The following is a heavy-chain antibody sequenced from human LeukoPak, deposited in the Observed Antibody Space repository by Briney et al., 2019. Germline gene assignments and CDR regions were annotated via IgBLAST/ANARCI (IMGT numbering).Heavy chain of an antibody. Sequence: GGSLRLSCAVSGFTFSTYWMTWVRQAPGKGLEWVSNIKEDGTEKYYVDSVKGRFTTSRDNAKNPLYLQMNNLRVEDTAVYYCASVGGWNGGWYAFDLWGQGTMVTVSS. J-gene: IGHJ3*01. D-gene: IGHD1-1*01. CDR1: GFTFSTYW. CDR3: ASVGGWNGGWYAFDL. V-gene: IGHV3-7*01. CDR2: IKEDGTEK.